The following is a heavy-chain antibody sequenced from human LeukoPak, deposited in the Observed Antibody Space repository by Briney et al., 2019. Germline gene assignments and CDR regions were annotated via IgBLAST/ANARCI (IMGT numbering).Heavy chain of an antibody. J-gene: IGHJ4*02. V-gene: IGHV3-74*01. Sequence: PGGSLRLSCAASGFTFSSYAMSWVRQAPGKGLEWVSRISSDGSSTSYADFVKGRFTISRDNAKNTLYLQMNSLRAEDTAVYYCVRDSGSSEYYFDYWGQGTLVTVSS. CDR3: VRDSGSSEYYFDY. CDR2: ISSDGSST. D-gene: IGHD1-26*01. CDR1: GFTFSSYA.